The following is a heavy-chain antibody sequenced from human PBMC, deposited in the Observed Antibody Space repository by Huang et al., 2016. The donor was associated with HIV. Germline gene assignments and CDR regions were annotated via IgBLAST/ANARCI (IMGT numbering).Heavy chain of an antibody. CDR2: IESDGSST. CDR3: VRAREKGYDFWSGYRY. Sequence: EVELAESGGGSVRPGQSLRLSCVGSGFLFSDYWMHWVRQIPGKGLMWVARIESDGSSTSYADSVKGRFTIYRDNARNTVYLQMSSLRVDDTAVYYCVRAREKGYDFWSGYRYWGQGAQVTVSS. V-gene: IGHV3-74*02. J-gene: IGHJ4*01. D-gene: IGHD3-3*01. CDR1: GFLFSDYW.